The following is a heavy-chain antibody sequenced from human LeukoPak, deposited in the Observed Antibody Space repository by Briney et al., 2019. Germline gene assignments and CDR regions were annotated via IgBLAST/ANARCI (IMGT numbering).Heavy chain of an antibody. D-gene: IGHD3-10*01. CDR3: ARVEEGYGSGRRENYYYYYMDV. Sequence: SETLSLTCTVSGGSISSSSYYWGWIRQPPGKGLEWIGYIHYSGSTNYNSSLKSRVTISVDTSKNQFSLKLSSVTAADTAVYYCARVEEGYGSGRRENYYYYYMDVWGKGTTVTISS. CDR1: GGSISSSSYY. J-gene: IGHJ6*03. CDR2: IHYSGST. V-gene: IGHV4-61*05.